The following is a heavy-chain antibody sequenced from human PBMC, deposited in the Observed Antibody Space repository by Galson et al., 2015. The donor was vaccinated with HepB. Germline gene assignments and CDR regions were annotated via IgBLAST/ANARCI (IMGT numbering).Heavy chain of an antibody. CDR2: IIPILGIA. D-gene: IGHD3-10*01. CDR1: GGTFSSYA. J-gene: IGHJ4*02. Sequence: SVKVSCKASGGTFSSYAISWVRQAPGQGLEWMGRIIPILGIANYAQKFQGRVTITADKSTSTAYMELSSLRSEDTAVYYCARLVRAYYYGSGSYYAECGDCAPEDYWGQGTLVTVSS. V-gene: IGHV1-69*04. CDR3: ARLVRAYYYGSGSYYAECGDCAPEDY.